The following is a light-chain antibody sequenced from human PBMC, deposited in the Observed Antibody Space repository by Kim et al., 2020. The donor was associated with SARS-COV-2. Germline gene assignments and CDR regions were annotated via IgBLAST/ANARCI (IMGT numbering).Light chain of an antibody. V-gene: IGKV3-11*01. CDR3: RQRSDWPPT. Sequence: EIVLTQSPVTLSLSAGERATLSCRANQPVSNYLAWYQQKPGQAPRLLIYDASNRATGIPARFSGSGFGTDFTLTISSLETEDFAVYYCRQRSDWPPTFGQGTRLEIK. CDR2: DAS. CDR1: QPVSNY. J-gene: IGKJ5*01.